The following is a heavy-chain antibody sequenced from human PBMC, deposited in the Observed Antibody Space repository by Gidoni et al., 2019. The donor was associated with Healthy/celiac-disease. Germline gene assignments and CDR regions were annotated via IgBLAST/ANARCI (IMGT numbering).Heavy chain of an antibody. CDR3: ANLSSGAFDI. V-gene: IGHV3-48*01. J-gene: IGHJ3*02. CDR2: ISSSSSTI. CDR1: GFTFSSYS. Sequence: EVQLVESGGGLVQPGGYVRLSCAASGFTFSSYSMNWVCQAPGKGLEWFSYISSSSSTIYYAGSVKGRFTISSDNAKNSLFLQMNSLRAEDTAVYYCANLSSGAFDIWVQGTMVTVSS.